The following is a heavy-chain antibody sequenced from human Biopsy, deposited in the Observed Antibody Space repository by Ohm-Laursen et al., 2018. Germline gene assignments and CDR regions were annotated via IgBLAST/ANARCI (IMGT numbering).Heavy chain of an antibody. V-gene: IGHV3-74*03. CDR1: GFTFSSYW. CDR3: AKGGSITIFGVVINNCFDP. Sequence: SLRLSCAASGFTFSSYWMNWVRQVPGKGLVWVATINKDGSTLQYVDSVRGRFTISRDNAKNTLHLQMNSLRADDTAIYYCAKGGSITIFGVVINNCFDPWGQGTRATVSS. J-gene: IGHJ5*02. D-gene: IGHD3-3*01. CDR2: INKDGSTL.